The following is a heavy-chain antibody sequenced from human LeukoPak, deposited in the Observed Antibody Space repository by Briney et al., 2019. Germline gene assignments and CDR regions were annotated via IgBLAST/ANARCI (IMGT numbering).Heavy chain of an antibody. J-gene: IGHJ4*02. CDR1: GFTFDNFV. CDR3: ARDLKGDGYLDY. D-gene: IGHD2-21*02. Sequence: GGSLRLSCAASGFTFDNFVMSWVRQAPGKGLEWVAVIWYDGSNKYYADSVKGRFTISRDNSKNTLYLQMNSLRAEDTAVYYCARDLKGDGYLDYWGQGTLVTVSS. V-gene: IGHV3-33*08. CDR2: IWYDGSNK.